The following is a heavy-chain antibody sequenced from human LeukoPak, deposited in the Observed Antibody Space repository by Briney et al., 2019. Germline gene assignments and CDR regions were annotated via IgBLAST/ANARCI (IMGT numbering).Heavy chain of an antibody. D-gene: IGHD3-10*01. J-gene: IGHJ4*02. CDR2: INHSGGT. CDR3: ARGYGSEN. V-gene: IGHV4-34*01. Sequence: SETLSLTCAVYGGSFSGYYWSWIRQPPGKGLEWIGEINHSGGTNYNPSLKSRATISVDTSKNQFSLKLSSVTAADTAVYYCARGYGSENWGQGTLVTVSS. CDR1: GGSFSGYY.